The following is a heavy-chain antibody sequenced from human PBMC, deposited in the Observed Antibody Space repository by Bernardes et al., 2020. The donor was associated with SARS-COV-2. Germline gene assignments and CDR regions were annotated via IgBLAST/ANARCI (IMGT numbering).Heavy chain of an antibody. D-gene: IGHD6-19*01. CDR2: IRGTGAIT. J-gene: IGHJ5*02. CDR1: GFIFTNYA. Sequence: GGSLRLSCAASGFIFTNYAMSWVRQAPGKGLEWVSGIRGTGAITYYADSVKGRFTNSRDNSKNTPYPQTNSLRAEDTAGYYCAKNPSYTSGWYRWYDPWGQGTLVTVSS. CDR3: AKNPSYTSGWYRWYDP. V-gene: IGHV3-23*01.